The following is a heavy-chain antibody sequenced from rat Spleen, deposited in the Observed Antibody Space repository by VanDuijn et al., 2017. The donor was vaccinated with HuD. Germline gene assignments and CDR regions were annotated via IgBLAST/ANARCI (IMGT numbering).Heavy chain of an antibody. J-gene: IGHJ2*01. CDR3: ARENYYSGDY. Sequence: EVQLVESGGGLVQPGRSLKLSCVASGFTFNKYWMSWIRQAPGKGLEWVASITNSGGGLYYPDSMKGRFTISRDNAQNTLYLQMNNLRSEDTATYYCARENYYSGDYWGQGVMVTVSS. V-gene: IGHV5-31*01. D-gene: IGHD1-1*01. CDR1: GFTFNKYW. CDR2: ITNSGGGL.